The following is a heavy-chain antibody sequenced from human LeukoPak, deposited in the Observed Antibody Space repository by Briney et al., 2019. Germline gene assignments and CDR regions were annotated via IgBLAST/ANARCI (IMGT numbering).Heavy chain of an antibody. V-gene: IGHV1-2*07. Sequence: GASVKVSCKASGYTFTDYYIHWVRQAPGQGLEWMGWINPNSGGTNYAHNFQGRVTMTRDTSISTAYMELSRLRSDDTAVYYCARDPYGSGNYYFDYWGQGTLVTVSS. CDR3: ARDPYGSGNYYFDY. CDR2: INPNSGGT. J-gene: IGHJ4*02. D-gene: IGHD3-10*01. CDR1: GYTFTDYY.